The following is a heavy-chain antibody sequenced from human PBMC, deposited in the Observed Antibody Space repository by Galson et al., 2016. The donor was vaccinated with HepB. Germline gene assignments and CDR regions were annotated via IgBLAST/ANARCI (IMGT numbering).Heavy chain of an antibody. CDR3: AARFSLGVFDY. CDR2: IYWDDDK. V-gene: IGHV2-5*02. CDR1: GFSLTTTGVG. Sequence: PALVKPTQTLTLTCTFSGFSLTTTGVGVAWIRQPPGKALEWLALIYWDDDKRYSPSLKSRLTITKDTPKHQVDLTMANMDPVDTATYYCAARFSLGVFDYWGQGTLVTVSS. J-gene: IGHJ4*02. D-gene: IGHD5/OR15-5a*01.